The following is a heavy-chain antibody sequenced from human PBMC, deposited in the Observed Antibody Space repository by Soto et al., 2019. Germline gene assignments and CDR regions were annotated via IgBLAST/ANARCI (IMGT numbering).Heavy chain of an antibody. Sequence: QVQLVQPGAEVRKPGASVKVSCKASGYTFTRLGMHWVRQAPGQRLEWMGCINAGNGNTKYSQKFQGRVTITRDTSASTDYMELSSLRSEDMAVYYCARDYCVGDCWFDYWGQGTLVTVSS. CDR3: ARDYCVGDCWFDY. V-gene: IGHV1-3*01. CDR2: INAGNGNT. CDR1: GYTFTRLG. D-gene: IGHD2-21*02. J-gene: IGHJ4*02.